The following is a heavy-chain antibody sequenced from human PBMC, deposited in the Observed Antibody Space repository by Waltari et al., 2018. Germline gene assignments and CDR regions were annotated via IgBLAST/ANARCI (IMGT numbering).Heavy chain of an antibody. CDR1: VGSLSSSRYY. CDR3: ARPGSKKDQNFDY. Sequence: QLQLQESGPGLVKPSETLSLTCTVSVGSLSSSRYYWGWIRQPPGKGLEWIGSIYYSGSTYYNPSLKSRVTISVDTSKNQFSLKLSSVTAADTAVYYCARPGSKKDQNFDYWGQGTLVTVSS. V-gene: IGHV4-39*01. CDR2: IYYSGST. J-gene: IGHJ4*02.